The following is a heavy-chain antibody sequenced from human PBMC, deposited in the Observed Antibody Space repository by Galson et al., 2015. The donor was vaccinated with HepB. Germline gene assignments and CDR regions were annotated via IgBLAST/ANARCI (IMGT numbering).Heavy chain of an antibody. Sequence: CAISGDSVSSNSAAWNWIRQSPSRGLEWLGRTYYRSKWYNDYAVSVKSRITINPDTSKNQFSLQLNSVTPEDTAVYYCAREIPRLERPLGWFDPWGQGTLVTVSS. J-gene: IGHJ5*02. CDR2: TYYRSKWYN. V-gene: IGHV6-1*01. CDR3: AREIPRLERPLGWFDP. D-gene: IGHD1-1*01. CDR1: GDSVSSNSAA.